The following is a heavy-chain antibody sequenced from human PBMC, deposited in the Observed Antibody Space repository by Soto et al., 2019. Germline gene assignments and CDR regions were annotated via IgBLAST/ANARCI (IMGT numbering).Heavy chain of an antibody. Sequence: EVQLVESGGGLIQPGGSLRLSCAASGFTVSSHYMSWVRQAPGKGLEWVSVIYSGGSTYYADSVKGRFTISRDNSKNTLYLQMNSLRAEDTAVYYCAREEVAVAGTGYWGQGTLVTVSS. CDR1: GFTVSSHY. CDR3: AREEVAVAGTGY. V-gene: IGHV3-53*01. J-gene: IGHJ4*02. D-gene: IGHD6-19*01. CDR2: IYSGGST.